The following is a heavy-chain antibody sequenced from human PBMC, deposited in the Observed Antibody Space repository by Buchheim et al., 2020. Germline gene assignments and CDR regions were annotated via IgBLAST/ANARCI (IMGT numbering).Heavy chain of an antibody. CDR2: ISASGAGT. D-gene: IGHD6-19*01. Sequence: EVQLLESGGGLVQPGGSPRLSCAASGFTFTTSPMSWVRQAPGKGLEWVSAISASGAGTSYADSVKGRFTISRDNSKNTLYLQMNSLRAEDTAVYYCAKEEADSSGWYYFDYWGQGTL. CDR1: GFTFTTSP. V-gene: IGHV3-23*01. CDR3: AKEEADSSGWYYFDY. J-gene: IGHJ4*02.